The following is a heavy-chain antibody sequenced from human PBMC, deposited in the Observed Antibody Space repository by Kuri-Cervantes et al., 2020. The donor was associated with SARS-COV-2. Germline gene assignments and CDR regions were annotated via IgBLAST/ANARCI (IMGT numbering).Heavy chain of an antibody. J-gene: IGHJ3*02. CDR2: ISGSGGRT. CDR3: ARRGGYLPPDAFEI. D-gene: IGHD3-16*02. V-gene: IGHV3-23*01. Sequence: LSLTCAASGFTFRRYAMGGVRQAPGQGLEWVSAISGSGGRTYYTDSVKGRFTISRDNAKNSLYVQMNRLRAEDTAVYYCARRGGYLPPDAFEIWGQGTMVTVSS. CDR1: GFTFRRYA.